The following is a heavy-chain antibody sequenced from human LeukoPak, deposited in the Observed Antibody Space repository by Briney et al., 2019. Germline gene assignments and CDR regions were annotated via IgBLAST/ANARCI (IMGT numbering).Heavy chain of an antibody. Sequence: PSQTLSLTCTVSGGSISSGDYYWSWIRRPPGKVLEWIGYIYYSGSTYYNPSLKSRVTISVDTPKNQFSLKLSSVTAADTAVYYCARTYCSSTSCYTFDFWGQGTLVTVSS. CDR2: IYYSGST. CDR1: GGSISSGDYY. CDR3: ARTYCSSTSCYTFDF. V-gene: IGHV4-30-4*08. J-gene: IGHJ4*02. D-gene: IGHD2-2*02.